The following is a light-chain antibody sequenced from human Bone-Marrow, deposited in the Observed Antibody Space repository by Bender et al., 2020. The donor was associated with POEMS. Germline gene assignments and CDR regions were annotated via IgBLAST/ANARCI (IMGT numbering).Light chain of an antibody. Sequence: SYELTQPPSVSVSPGQTATITCSGEKLGEEYACWYQQKPGQSPVVVIYQDTKRPSGIPERFSGSTSGNTASLTISGNQTMDEAYYYCQSGGSNTAVFGGGTKLTVL. CDR2: QDT. CDR3: QSGGSNTAV. V-gene: IGLV3-1*01. CDR1: KLGEEY. J-gene: IGLJ2*01.